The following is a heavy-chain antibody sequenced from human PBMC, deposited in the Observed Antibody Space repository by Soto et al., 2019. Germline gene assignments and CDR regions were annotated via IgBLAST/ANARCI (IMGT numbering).Heavy chain of an antibody. CDR3: ARAYYYDSSGQTDYYYGMDV. CDR2: IKQDGSEK. CDR1: GFTVSNQW. J-gene: IGHJ6*02. D-gene: IGHD3-22*01. V-gene: IGHV3-7*03. Sequence: GGYARLYFAATGFTVSNQWMRTAGQAPGKGLEWVANIKQDGSEKYYVDSVKGRFTISRDNAKNSLYLQMNSLRAEDTAVYYCARAYYYDSSGQTDYYYGMDVWGQGT.